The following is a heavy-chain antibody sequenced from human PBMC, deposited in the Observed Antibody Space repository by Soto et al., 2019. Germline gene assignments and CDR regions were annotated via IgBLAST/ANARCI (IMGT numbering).Heavy chain of an antibody. D-gene: IGHD3-3*01. V-gene: IGHV1-8*01. CDR2: MNPNSGNT. CDR1: GYTFTSYD. CDR3: AKGRTFFWSDLRGWFDP. Sequence: ASVKASCKASGYTFTSYDINWVRQATGQGLEWMGWMNPNSGNTGYAQKFQGRVTMTRNTSISTAYMELSSLRSEDTAVYYCAKGRTFFWSDLRGWFDPWGQGTLVTVSS. J-gene: IGHJ5*02.